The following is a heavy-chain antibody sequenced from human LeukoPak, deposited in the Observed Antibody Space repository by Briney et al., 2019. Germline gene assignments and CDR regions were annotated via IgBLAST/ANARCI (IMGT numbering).Heavy chain of an antibody. J-gene: IGHJ4*02. CDR1: GGSISSSSYY. D-gene: IGHD3-22*01. Sequence: PSETLSLTCTVSGGSISSSSYYWGWIRQPPGKGLEWVGHIKSKADGGTTDYTAPVKGRFITSRDDSKNTLYLQMNSLKTDDTAVYYCTKYDTSVNFDYWGQGTLVTVSP. V-gene: IGHV3-15*01. CDR2: IKSKADGGTT. CDR3: TKYDTSVNFDY.